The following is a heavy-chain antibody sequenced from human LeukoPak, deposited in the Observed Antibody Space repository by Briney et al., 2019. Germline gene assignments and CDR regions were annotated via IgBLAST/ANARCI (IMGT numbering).Heavy chain of an antibody. D-gene: IGHD6-13*01. Sequence: PSETLSLTCTVSGGSISSSSYYWGWIRQPPGKGLEWIGSIYYSGSTYYNPSLKSRVTISVDTSKNQFSLKLSSVTAADTAVYYCVRGIAAAPDYWGQGTLVTVSS. CDR1: GGSISSSSYY. CDR2: IYYSGST. J-gene: IGHJ4*02. V-gene: IGHV4-39*01. CDR3: VRGIAAAPDY.